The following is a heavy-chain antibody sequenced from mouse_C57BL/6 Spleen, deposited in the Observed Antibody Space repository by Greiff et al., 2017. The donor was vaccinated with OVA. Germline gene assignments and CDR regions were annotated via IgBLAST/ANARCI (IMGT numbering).Heavy chain of an antibody. Sequence: EVQLQQPGAELVKPGASVKLSCTASGFNIKDYYMHWVKQRTEQGLEWIGRIDPEDGETKYAPKFQDKATITADTSSNTAYLQLSSLTSEDTAVYSGAKGTGTEYWYFDVWGTGTTVTVSS. V-gene: IGHV14-2*01. J-gene: IGHJ1*03. D-gene: IGHD4-1*01. CDR3: AKGTGTEYWYFDV. CDR2: IDPEDGET. CDR1: GFNIKDYY.